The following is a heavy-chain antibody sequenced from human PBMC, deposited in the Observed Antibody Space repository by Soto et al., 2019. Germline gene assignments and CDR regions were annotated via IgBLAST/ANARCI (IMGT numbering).Heavy chain of an antibody. V-gene: IGHV3-23*01. CDR1: GFTFSSYA. D-gene: IGHD3-3*01. J-gene: IGHJ4*02. CDR3: AKGVRFLEWLATYDY. CDR2: ISGSDGST. Sequence: GGSLRLSCAASGFTFSSYAMSWVRQAPGKGLEWVSAISGSDGSTYHAESVKGRFTISRDNSKNTLYLQMNSLRAEDTAVYYCAKGVRFLEWLATYDYWGQGTLVTVSS.